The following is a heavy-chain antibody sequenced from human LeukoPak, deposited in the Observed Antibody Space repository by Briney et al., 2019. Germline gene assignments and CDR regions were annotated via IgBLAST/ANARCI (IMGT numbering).Heavy chain of an antibody. CDR1: GGSISTYY. Sequence: SETLSLTCTVSGGSISTYYWSWIRQPPGKGLEWIGYIYYNGNTNYNPSLKSRVTISVDTSKNQFSLKLSSVTAADTAVYYCAKVLDFWSGYYSYWGQGTLVTVSS. CDR3: AKVLDFWSGYYSY. J-gene: IGHJ4*02. V-gene: IGHV4-59*01. D-gene: IGHD3-3*01. CDR2: IYYNGNT.